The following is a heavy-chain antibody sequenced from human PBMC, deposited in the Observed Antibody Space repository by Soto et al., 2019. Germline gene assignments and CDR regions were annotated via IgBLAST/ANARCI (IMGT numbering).Heavy chain of an antibody. Sequence: QVQLQESGPGLVKPSQTLSLTCTVSGDSISSNNNYWSWIRQPPGEGLEWIGFISYSGTTSYSPSLKSRVAISLDSSKNKFSLSLSAVTAADPAVSSCARGRGYSYGLDPWGQGTLVTVSS. CDR2: ISYSGTT. D-gene: IGHD5-18*01. V-gene: IGHV4-30-4*01. CDR1: GDSISSNNNY. J-gene: IGHJ5*02. CDR3: ARGRGYSYGLDP.